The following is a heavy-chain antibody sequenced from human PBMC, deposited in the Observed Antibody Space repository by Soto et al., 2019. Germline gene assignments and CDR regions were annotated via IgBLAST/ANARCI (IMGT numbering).Heavy chain of an antibody. CDR3: ARVGIAVAAPYNWFDP. CDR2: IYYSGST. Sequence: QVQLQESGPGLVKPSETLSLTCTVSGGSISSYYWSWIRQPPGKGLEWIGYIYYSGSTNYNPSLKSRVTISVDTSKNQFSLKLSSVTAADTAVYYCARVGIAVAAPYNWFDPWGQGTLVTVSS. V-gene: IGHV4-59*01. D-gene: IGHD6-19*01. CDR1: GGSISSYY. J-gene: IGHJ5*02.